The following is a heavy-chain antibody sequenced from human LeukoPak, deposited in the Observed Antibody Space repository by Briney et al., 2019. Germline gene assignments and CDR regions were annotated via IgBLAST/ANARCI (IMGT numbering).Heavy chain of an antibody. CDR3: ARDTFEQWLALGGPVYYYYYMDV. D-gene: IGHD6-19*01. CDR1: GFTFSSYA. CDR2: ISSNGGST. V-gene: IGHV3-64*01. Sequence: PGGSLRLSCAASGFTFSSYAMHWVRQAPGKGLEYVSAISSNGGSTYYANSVKGRFTISRDNSKNTLYLQMGSLRAEDMAVYYCARDTFEQWLALGGPVYYYYYMDVWGKGTTVTVSS. J-gene: IGHJ6*03.